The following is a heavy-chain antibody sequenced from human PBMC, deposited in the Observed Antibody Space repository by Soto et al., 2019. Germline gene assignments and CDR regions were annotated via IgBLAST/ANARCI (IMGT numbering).Heavy chain of an antibody. CDR2: IYHSGST. V-gene: IGHV4-4*02. J-gene: IGHJ4*02. Sequence: PSETLSLTCAVSGGSISSSNWWSWVRQPPGKGLEWIGEIYHSGSTNYNPSLKSRVTISVDKSKNQFSLKLSSVTAADTAVYYCARGSSGWSSVRLDDWGQGTLVTVSS. CDR1: GGSISSSNW. CDR3: ARGSSGWSSVRLDD. D-gene: IGHD6-19*01.